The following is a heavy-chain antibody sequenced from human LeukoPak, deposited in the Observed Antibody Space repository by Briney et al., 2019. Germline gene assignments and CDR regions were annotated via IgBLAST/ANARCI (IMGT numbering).Heavy chain of an antibody. CDR2: IYYSGST. CDR3: ARDDGITGTTFDY. Sequence: SETLSLTCTVSGGSISSYYWSWIRQPPGKGLEWIGYIYYSGSTNYNPSLKSRVTISVDTSKNQFSLKLSSVTAADTAVCYCARDDGITGTTFDYWGQGTLVTVSS. CDR1: GGSISSYY. V-gene: IGHV4-59*01. D-gene: IGHD1-20*01. J-gene: IGHJ4*02.